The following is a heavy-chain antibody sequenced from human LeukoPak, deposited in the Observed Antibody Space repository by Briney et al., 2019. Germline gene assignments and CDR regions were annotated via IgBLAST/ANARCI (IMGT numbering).Heavy chain of an antibody. CDR3: ARSSEFDY. Sequence: PGGSLRLSCAASGFPFTSYEMNWVRRAPGKGLEWVSYISSSGTTIYYADSVKGRFTISRDNAKNSLYLQMNSLRAEDTAIYYCARSSEFDYWGQGTLVTVSS. J-gene: IGHJ4*02. D-gene: IGHD3-10*01. V-gene: IGHV3-48*03. CDR2: ISSSGTTI. CDR1: GFPFTSYE.